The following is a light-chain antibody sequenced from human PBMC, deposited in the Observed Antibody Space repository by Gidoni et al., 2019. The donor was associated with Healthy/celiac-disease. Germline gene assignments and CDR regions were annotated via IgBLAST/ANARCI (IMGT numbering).Light chain of an antibody. V-gene: IGKV1-39*01. J-gene: IGKJ2*01. CDR1: QSISSY. Sequence: IQMTQSPSSLSASVGDRATIPRRAIQSISSYLNWYQQQPGKAPTLVTYAATSLQRGVPSRCGGSGSGTDFTLTISRLQAEDVATYYCQQSYSTPFYTFXXXTKLEIK. CDR3: QQSYSTPFYT. CDR2: AAT.